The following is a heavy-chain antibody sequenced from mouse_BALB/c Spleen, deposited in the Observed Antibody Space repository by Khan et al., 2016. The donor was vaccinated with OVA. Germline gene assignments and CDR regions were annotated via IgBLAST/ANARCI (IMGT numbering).Heavy chain of an antibody. V-gene: IGHV1S41*01. CDR3: ARSNCYGSSLYAMEC. Sequence: DLVKPGASVKLSCKASGYTFTSYWINWIKERPGQGLEWIGRIAPGSGSTYHNEIFKGKAILTVDTSSSTAYIQLSSLSSEDYAVYFCARSNCYGSSLYAMECWGQGTSVNVSS. D-gene: IGHD1-1*01. J-gene: IGHJ4*01. CDR2: IAPGSGST. CDR1: GYTFTSYW.